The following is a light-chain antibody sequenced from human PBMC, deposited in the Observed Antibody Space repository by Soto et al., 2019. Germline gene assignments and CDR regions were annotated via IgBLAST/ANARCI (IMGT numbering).Light chain of an antibody. V-gene: IGLV2-14*01. CDR3: TSYTNSKADIL. Sequence: QSALTQPASVSGSLGQSITISCTGTRTDIGGYNYVSWYQQYPGKAPKLVIFEVTSRPSGISDRFSGSKSGNTASLTISGLHAEDDADYFCTSYTNSKADILLGGGTKVTVL. CDR1: RTDIGGYNY. CDR2: EVT. J-gene: IGLJ2*01.